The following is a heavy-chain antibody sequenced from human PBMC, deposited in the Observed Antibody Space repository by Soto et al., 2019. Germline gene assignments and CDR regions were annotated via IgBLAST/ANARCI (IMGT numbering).Heavy chain of an antibody. Sequence: VQLVQSGAEVKKPGSSLKVSCSISGGTITDYLISWLRQAPGQGLEWMGGIIPVSGTTYFAQKFQDRVTITADDSTTTAYMELSSLRSEDTAVYYCARGGLTTVTLDYWGQGTLVTVSS. CDR2: IIPVSGTT. D-gene: IGHD4-17*01. CDR1: GGTITDYL. J-gene: IGHJ4*02. V-gene: IGHV1-69*01. CDR3: ARGGLTTVTLDY.